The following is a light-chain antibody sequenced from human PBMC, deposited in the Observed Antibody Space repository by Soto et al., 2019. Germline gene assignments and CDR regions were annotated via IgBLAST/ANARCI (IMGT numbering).Light chain of an antibody. CDR2: DAS. V-gene: IGKV3-11*01. CDR1: QSVTNY. Sequence: EVVMTQSPATLSVSPGERATLSCRASQSVTNYIAWYQQRPGQAPRLLIYDASNRATGVPARFSGSGSGTDFTLTISDLEPADFGLYYCQQRLNWPPGFGQGTRLEIK. CDR3: QQRLNWPPG. J-gene: IGKJ5*01.